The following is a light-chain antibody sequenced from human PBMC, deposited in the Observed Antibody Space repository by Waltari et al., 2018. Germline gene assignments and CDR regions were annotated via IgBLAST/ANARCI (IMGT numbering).Light chain of an antibody. J-gene: IGLJ2*01. Sequence: QSALTQPPSISGTPGQTVTISCSWGTSNVGTNPVNWYQQVPGTTPKLLICYGKRRPSGVPDRFSGSESDTSAALAISGLQSQDEADYYCATWDDSVTGHWVFGGGTKVTVL. CDR1: TSNVGTNP. CDR2: YGK. V-gene: IGLV1-44*01. CDR3: ATWDDSVTGHWV.